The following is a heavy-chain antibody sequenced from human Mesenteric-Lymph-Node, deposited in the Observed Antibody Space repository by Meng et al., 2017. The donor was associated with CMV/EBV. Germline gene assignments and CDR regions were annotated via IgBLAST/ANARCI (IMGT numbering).Heavy chain of an antibody. CDR3: ARASSGWSHLCY. CDR2: ITGDGTTS. CDR1: GFTFSTYW. V-gene: IGHV3-74*03. J-gene: IGHJ4*02. Sequence: CAASGFTFSTYWMYRVRQGPGKGLMWVSRITGDGTTSTYAGSLRGRFTISRDNAKNTVYLQMNSLRAEDTALYYCARASSGWSHLCYWGQGTLVTVSS. D-gene: IGHD6-19*01.